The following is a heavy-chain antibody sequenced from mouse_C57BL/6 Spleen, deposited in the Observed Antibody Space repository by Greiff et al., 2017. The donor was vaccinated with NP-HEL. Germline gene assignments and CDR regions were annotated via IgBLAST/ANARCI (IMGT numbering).Heavy chain of an antibody. CDR2: IYPGDGDT. D-gene: IGHD1-1*01. Sequence: VQLQQSGPELVKPGASVKISCKASGYAFSSSWMNWVKQRPGKGLEWIGRIYPGDGDTNYNGKFKGKATLTADKSSSTAYMQLSSLTSEDSAVYFGARYPYYYGSTHYFDYWGQGTTLTVSS. J-gene: IGHJ2*01. CDR3: ARYPYYYGSTHYFDY. V-gene: IGHV1-82*01. CDR1: GYAFSSSW.